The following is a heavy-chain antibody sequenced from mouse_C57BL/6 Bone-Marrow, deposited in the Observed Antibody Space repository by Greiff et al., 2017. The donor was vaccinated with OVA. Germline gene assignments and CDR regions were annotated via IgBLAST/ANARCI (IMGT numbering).Heavy chain of an antibody. J-gene: IGHJ1*03. CDR3: ARRLRYRPWYFDV. D-gene: IGHD1-1*01. V-gene: IGHV14-3*01. CDR2: IDPANGNT. Sequence: VQLQQSVAELVRPGASVKLSCTASGFNIKNTYMHWVKQRPEKGLEWIGRIDPANGNTKYAPKFQGTATITADTSSNTAYLQLSSLTSEDTAIYYCARRLRYRPWYFDVWGTGTTVTVSS. CDR1: GFNIKNTY.